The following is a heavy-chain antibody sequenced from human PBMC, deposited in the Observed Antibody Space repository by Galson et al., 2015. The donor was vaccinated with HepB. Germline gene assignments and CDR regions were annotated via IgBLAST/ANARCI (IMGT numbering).Heavy chain of an antibody. CDR3: ARDLDTAMVGFDN. CDR2: INSDGSST. CDR1: GFTFSSYW. V-gene: IGHV3-74*01. J-gene: IGHJ5*02. D-gene: IGHD5-18*01. Sequence: SLRLSCAASGFTFSSYWMHWVRQAPGKGLVWVSRINSDGSSTSYADSVKGRFTISRDNAKNTLYLQMDSLRAEDTAVYYCARDLDTAMVGFDNWGQGTLVNVS.